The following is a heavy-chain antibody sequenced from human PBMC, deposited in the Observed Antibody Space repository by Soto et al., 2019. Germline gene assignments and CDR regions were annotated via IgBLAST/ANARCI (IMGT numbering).Heavy chain of an antibody. V-gene: IGHV3-30*18. CDR1: GFSFRNCG. J-gene: IGHJ6*03. D-gene: IGHD3-9*01. Sequence: QVQLVESGRGVVQPGRSLRLSCAASGFSFRNCGMHWVRQAPGKGLEWVAIISYDGTNRFYADSVKGRFTISRDNSKNTMKLQMNSLTAEDTTMYCCAKAGLRHFDWLPSYSIDVWGKGTTVTVYS. CDR2: ISYDGTNR. CDR3: AKAGLRHFDWLPSYSIDV.